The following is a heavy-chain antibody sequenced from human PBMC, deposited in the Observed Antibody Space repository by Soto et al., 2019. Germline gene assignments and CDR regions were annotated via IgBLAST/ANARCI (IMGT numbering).Heavy chain of an antibody. CDR3: ARGGAVVVPGSVDRHNWFDP. CDR2: VVPILGMA. Sequence: GASVKVSCKASGGTFSSYTISWVRQAPGQGLEWMGRVVPILGMANYAQKFQGRVTITADKSTSTVYMEMRSLRSDDTAVYYCARGGAVVVPGSVDRHNWFDPWGQGTLVTVSS. J-gene: IGHJ5*02. D-gene: IGHD2-2*01. CDR1: GGTFSSYT. V-gene: IGHV1-69*02.